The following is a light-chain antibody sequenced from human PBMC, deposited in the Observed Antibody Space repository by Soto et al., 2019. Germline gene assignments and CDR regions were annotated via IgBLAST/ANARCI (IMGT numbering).Light chain of an antibody. CDR1: SSDVGGYNY. J-gene: IGLJ1*01. CDR2: DVS. CDR3: SSYTSSRTLYV. V-gene: IGLV2-14*01. Sequence: QSALTQTASVSGSPGQSITISCTGTSSDVGGYNYVSWYQQHPGKAPKLMIYDVSNRPSGVSNRFSGSKSGNTASLTISGLQPEDEADYYCSSYTSSRTLYVFGTGTKLTVL.